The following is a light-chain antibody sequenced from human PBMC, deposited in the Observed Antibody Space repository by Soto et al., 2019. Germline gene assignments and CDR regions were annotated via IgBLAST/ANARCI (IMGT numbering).Light chain of an antibody. J-gene: IGLJ1*01. Sequence: QSVLTQPASVSWSPGQSITISCTGTSSDVGGYNFVSWYQQHPGKAHKLMIYDVSNRPSGVSDRFSGSKSGNTASLTISGLQAEDEADYYCSSYTSSTTDVFGTGTKVTVL. CDR2: DVS. CDR1: SSDVGGYNF. CDR3: SSYTSSTTDV. V-gene: IGLV2-14*03.